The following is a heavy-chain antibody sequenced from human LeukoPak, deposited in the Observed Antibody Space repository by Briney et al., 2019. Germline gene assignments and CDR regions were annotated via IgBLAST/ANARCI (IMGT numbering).Heavy chain of an antibody. Sequence: SVRVSCRASGGTFSSYAISWVRQAPGQGLEWMGGIIPIFGTANYAQKFQGRVTMTRDTSISTAYMELSRLRSDDTAVYYCARDKAAIFGENAFDIWGQGTMVTVSS. D-gene: IGHD3-3*01. J-gene: IGHJ3*02. CDR3: ARDKAAIFGENAFDI. CDR2: IIPIFGTA. V-gene: IGHV1-69*05. CDR1: GGTFSSYA.